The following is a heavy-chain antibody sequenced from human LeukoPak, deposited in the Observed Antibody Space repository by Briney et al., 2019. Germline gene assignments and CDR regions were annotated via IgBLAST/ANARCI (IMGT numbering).Heavy chain of an antibody. V-gene: IGHV1-8*01. CDR2: MNPNSGNT. CDR1: GYTFTGYD. D-gene: IGHD2-15*01. CDR3: ARGRKPRYCSGGSCYYYYYYMDV. Sequence: ASVKVSCKASGYTFTGYDINWVRQATGQGLEWMGWMNPNSGNTGYAQKFQGRVTMTRNTSISTAYMELSSLRSEDTVVYYCARGRKPRYCSGGSCYYYYYYMDVRGKGTTVIVSS. J-gene: IGHJ6*03.